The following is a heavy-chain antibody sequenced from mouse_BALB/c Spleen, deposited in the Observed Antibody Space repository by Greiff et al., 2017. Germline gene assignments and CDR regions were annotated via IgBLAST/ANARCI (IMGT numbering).Heavy chain of an antibody. D-gene: IGHD2-2*01. CDR3: ARSWLRGMDY. Sequence: LVESGGGLVQPGGSRKLSCAASGFTFSSFGMHWVRQAPEKGLEWVAYISSGSSTIYYADTVKGRFTISRDNPKNTLFLQMTSLRSEDTAMYYCARSWLRGMDYWGQGTSVTVSS. CDR1: GFTFSSFG. CDR2: ISSGSSTI. V-gene: IGHV5-17*02. J-gene: IGHJ4*01.